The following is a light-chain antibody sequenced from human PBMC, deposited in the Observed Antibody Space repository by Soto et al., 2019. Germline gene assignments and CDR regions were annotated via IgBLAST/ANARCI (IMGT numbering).Light chain of an antibody. J-gene: IGLJ1*01. CDR3: SSFAGNNIYYV. V-gene: IGLV2-8*01. Sequence: QSALTQPPSASGSPGQSVTISCTGTSNDVGDYNYVSWYQQHPGKAPKLIIYEVYKRPSGVPDRFSGSKAGNTASLTVSGLQSEDEADYYCSSFAGNNIYYVFGTGTKVTVL. CDR1: SNDVGDYNY. CDR2: EVY.